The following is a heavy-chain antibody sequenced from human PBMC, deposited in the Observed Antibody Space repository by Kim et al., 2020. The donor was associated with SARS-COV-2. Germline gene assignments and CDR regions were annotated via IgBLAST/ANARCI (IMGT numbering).Heavy chain of an antibody. CDR3: ARSNSGTYSGAFDI. CDR2: INPNSGGT. D-gene: IGHD1-26*01. Sequence: ASVKVSCKASGYTFIGYYMHWVRQAPGQELEWMGRINPNSGGTNYAQKFQGRVTMTRDTSISTAYMELSRLRSDDTVVYYCARSNSGTYSGAFDIWGQGTMVTVSS. V-gene: IGHV1-2*05. J-gene: IGHJ3*02. CDR1: GYTFIGYY.